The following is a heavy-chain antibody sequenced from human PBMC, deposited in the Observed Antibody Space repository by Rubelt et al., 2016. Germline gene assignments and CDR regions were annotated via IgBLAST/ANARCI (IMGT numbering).Heavy chain of an antibody. CDR1: GGSISSYY. V-gene: IGHV4-59*01. Sequence: QVQLQESGPGLVKPSETLSLTCTVSGGSISSYYWSWIRQPPGKGLEWLGYIYYSGSTNYNPSLKSRVIISVDTSMNQFSLELSSVTAADTAVYYCAREYTEYVGARYYFDYWGQGTLVTVSS. J-gene: IGHJ4*02. CDR3: AREYTEYVGARYYFDY. D-gene: IGHD1-26*01. CDR2: IYYSGST.